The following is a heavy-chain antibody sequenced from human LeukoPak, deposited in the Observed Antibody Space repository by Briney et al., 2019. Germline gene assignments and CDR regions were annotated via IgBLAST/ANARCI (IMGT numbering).Heavy chain of an antibody. D-gene: IGHD2-2*01. Sequence: PGGSLRLSCAASGFTFSSYTMNWVRQAPGMGLEWVSSISDSSYYICYADSVRGRFTVSRDNAKNSLYLQMNGLRAEDTAVYYCARRKDVVVVPGTMGYYLDVWGKGTTVTVSS. J-gene: IGHJ6*03. CDR2: ISDSSYYI. CDR3: ARRKDVVVVPGTMGYYLDV. V-gene: IGHV3-21*01. CDR1: GFTFSSYT.